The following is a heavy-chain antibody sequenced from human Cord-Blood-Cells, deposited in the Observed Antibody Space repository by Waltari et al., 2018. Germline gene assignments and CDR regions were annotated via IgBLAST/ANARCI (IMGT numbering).Heavy chain of an antibody. J-gene: IGHJ5*02. CDR1: GYTLTELS. Sequence: QVQLVQSGAEVKKPGASVTVSCMVSGYTLTELSMHWVRQAPGKGLEWMGGLDPEDGETIYAQKFQGRVTMTEATATDAAYMELSSLRSEDTAVYYCATRSAGAVNTWGQGTLVTVSS. CDR2: LDPEDGET. D-gene: IGHD6-19*01. CDR3: ATRSAGAVNT. V-gene: IGHV1-24*01.